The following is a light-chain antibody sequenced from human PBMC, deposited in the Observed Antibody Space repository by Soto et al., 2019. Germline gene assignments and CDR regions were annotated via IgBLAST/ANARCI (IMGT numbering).Light chain of an antibody. CDR1: QGISSA. V-gene: IGKV1-13*02. J-gene: IGKJ4*01. CDR2: DAS. CDR3: QQFNSYPLT. Sequence: AIQLTQSPSSLSASVGDRVTITCRASQGISSALAWYQQKPGKAPQLLIYDASSLESGVPSRFSGSGSGTEFTLTIGSLQPEDFATYYCQQFNSYPLTFGGGTKVEIK.